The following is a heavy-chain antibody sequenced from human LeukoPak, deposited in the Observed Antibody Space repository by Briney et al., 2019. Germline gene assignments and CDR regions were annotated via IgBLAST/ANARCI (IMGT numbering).Heavy chain of an antibody. Sequence: PGQXXXWMGIINPSGGSTSYAQKFQGRVTMTRDTSTSTVYMELSRLRSEDTAVYYCARVRPYSGNYFDYWGQGSLVTVSS. CDR3: ARVRPYSGNYFDY. J-gene: IGHJ4*02. CDR2: INPSGGST. V-gene: IGHV1-46*01. D-gene: IGHD1-26*01.